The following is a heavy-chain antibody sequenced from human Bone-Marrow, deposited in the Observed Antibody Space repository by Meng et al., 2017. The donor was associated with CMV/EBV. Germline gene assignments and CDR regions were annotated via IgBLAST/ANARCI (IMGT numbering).Heavy chain of an antibody. V-gene: IGHV1-18*01. J-gene: IGHJ6*02. Sequence: ASVKVSCKASGYTFTSYGISWVRQAPGQGLEWMGWISAYNGNTNYAQKLQGRVTITTDTSTSTAYMELRSLRSDAKAVYYCAREWRDIVVVQKYMDVWGQGTTVTVSS. CDR1: GYTFTSYG. D-gene: IGHD2-2*01. CDR2: ISAYNGNT. CDR3: AREWRDIVVVQKYMDV.